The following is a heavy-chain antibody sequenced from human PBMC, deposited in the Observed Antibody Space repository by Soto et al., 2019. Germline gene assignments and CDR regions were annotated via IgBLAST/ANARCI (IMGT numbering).Heavy chain of an antibody. V-gene: IGHV4-31*02. D-gene: IGHD2-8*01. CDR2: INHRGGT. CDR1: GGSISSGDFY. Sequence: QVQLQESGPGLVKPSETLSFTCNVSGGSISSGDFYWSWIRQLPGKGLEWIGYINHRGGTYYNPALKRRITISVDTSKNQFSLKMTSVTAADTAVYFCARAPGRMMNALRYYYGLDVLGQGTTVTVSS. CDR3: ARAPGRMMNALRYYYGLDV. J-gene: IGHJ6*02.